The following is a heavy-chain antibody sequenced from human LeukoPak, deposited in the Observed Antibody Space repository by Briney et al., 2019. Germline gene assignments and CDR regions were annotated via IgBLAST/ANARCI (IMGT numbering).Heavy chain of an antibody. V-gene: IGHV4-61*02. Sequence: SETLSLTCTVSGASLSDNFYWSWIRQSAGKGLEWIGRIYASGITTYSSSLKSRLTISVDTSKNQFSLRLTSVTAADTAVYYCARESRTVQMATSMHGHWFDPWGQGTLVTVSS. CDR3: ARESRTVQMATSMHGHWFDP. CDR1: GASLSDNFY. J-gene: IGHJ5*02. CDR2: IYASGIT. D-gene: IGHD5-24*01.